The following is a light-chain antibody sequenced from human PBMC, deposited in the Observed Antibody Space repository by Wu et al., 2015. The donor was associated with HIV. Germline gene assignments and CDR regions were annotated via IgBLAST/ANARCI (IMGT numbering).Light chain of an antibody. Sequence: DIQMTQSPSTLSASVGDRVTITCRASQSISSWLAWYQQKAGKAPQLLIYGASNLHSGVPSRFSGSGSGTDFTLTISSLQPEDFATYYCQQADSLPLTFGQGTKV. CDR2: GAS. V-gene: IGKV1-12*01. J-gene: IGKJ1*01. CDR1: QSISSW. CDR3: QQADSLPLT.